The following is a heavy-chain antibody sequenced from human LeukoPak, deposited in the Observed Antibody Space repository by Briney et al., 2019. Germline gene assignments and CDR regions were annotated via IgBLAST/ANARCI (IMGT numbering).Heavy chain of an antibody. V-gene: IGHV3-11*01. CDR3: AKGGASSPYTYIDV. CDR1: GFTFSDYY. CDR2: ISSSGSTI. Sequence: GGSLRLSCAASGFTFSDYYMSWIRQAPGKGLEWVSYISSSGSTIYYADSVKGRFTISRDNAKNSLYLQMNSLRADDTAVYHCAKGGASSPYTYIDVWGKGTTVIVSS. J-gene: IGHJ6*04. D-gene: IGHD6-6*01.